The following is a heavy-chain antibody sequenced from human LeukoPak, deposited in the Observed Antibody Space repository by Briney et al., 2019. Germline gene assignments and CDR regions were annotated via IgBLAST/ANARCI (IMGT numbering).Heavy chain of an antibody. Sequence: ASVKVSCKASGYTFTGYYMHWVRQAPGQGLEWMGWVNPNSGGTNYAQKFQGRVTMTRDTSISTAYMELSRLRSDDTAVYYCARVPVRPKGPTIAAAATWWFDPWGQGTLVTVSS. CDR3: ARVPVRPKGPTIAAAATWWFDP. CDR2: VNPNSGGT. D-gene: IGHD6-13*01. CDR1: GYTFTGYY. J-gene: IGHJ5*02. V-gene: IGHV1-2*02.